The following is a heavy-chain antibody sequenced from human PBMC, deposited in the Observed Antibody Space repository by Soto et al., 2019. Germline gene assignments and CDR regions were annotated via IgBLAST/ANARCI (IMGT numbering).Heavy chain of an antibody. J-gene: IGHJ6*02. D-gene: IGHD6-19*01. V-gene: IGHV3-30-3*01. Sequence: GGSLRPPCAASGVTFSSYYWNWIRQAPGKGLEWVAVISCNGSSKYYADSVKGRFTISRDNSKNTLYLQMNSLRAEDTAVYYCARSRNTHSSRWSFRRYYFAMLVWGHGTTFPDS. CDR3: ARSRNTHSSRWSFRRYYFAMLV. CDR2: ISCNGSSK. CDR1: GVTFSSYY.